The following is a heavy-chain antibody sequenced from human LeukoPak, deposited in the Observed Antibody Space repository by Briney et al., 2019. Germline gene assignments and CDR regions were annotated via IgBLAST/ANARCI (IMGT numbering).Heavy chain of an antibody. CDR2: INHSGST. CDR3: ARGGRYYDFWSGYPAAIDY. CDR1: GGSFSGYY. D-gene: IGHD3-3*01. V-gene: IGHV4-34*01. J-gene: IGHJ4*02. Sequence: PSETLSLTCAVYGGSFSGYYWSWIRQPPGKGLEWIGEINHSGSTNYNPSLKGRATISVDTSKNQFSLKLSSVTAADTAVYYCARGGRYYDFWSGYPAAIDYWGQGTLVTVSS.